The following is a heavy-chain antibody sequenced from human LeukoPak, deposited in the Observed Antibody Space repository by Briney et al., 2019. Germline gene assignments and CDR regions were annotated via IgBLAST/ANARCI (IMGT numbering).Heavy chain of an antibody. V-gene: IGHV1-69*04. CDR2: IIPILGIA. Sequence: SVKVSCKASGGTFSSCAISWVRQAPGQGLEWMGRIIPILGIANYAQKFQGRVTITADKSTSTAYMELSSLRSEDTAVYYCASYGSGSYYSMFDYWGQGTLVTVSS. CDR3: ASYGSGSYYSMFDY. J-gene: IGHJ4*02. D-gene: IGHD3-10*01. CDR1: GGTFSSCA.